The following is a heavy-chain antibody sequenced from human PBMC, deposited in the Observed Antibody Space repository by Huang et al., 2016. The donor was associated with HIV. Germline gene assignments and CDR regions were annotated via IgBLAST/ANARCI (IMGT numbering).Heavy chain of an antibody. D-gene: IGHD3-16*02. CDR1: GFAFSSYA. J-gene: IGHJ6*02. V-gene: IGHV3-23*01. CDR2: ISGSGGST. CDR3: AKDQSLDV. Sequence: EVMLLESGGGLTQAGGSLRISCAGTGFAFSSYAMSWVRQAPGKGLEWVSVISGSGGSTNYADSVKGRFTISRDNSKNTLHLQMNSLRVEDTAIYYCAKDQSLDVWGQGTTVTVSS.